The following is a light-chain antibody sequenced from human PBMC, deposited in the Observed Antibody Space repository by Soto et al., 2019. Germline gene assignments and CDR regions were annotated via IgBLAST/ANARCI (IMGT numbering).Light chain of an antibody. Sequence: EIVMTQSPATLSVSPGESVTLSCRASQLFSSNLAWYQRRPGQAPRLLIYGSSSRATGIPDRFSGSGSGTDFTLTIRRLEPEDFAVYYCQQYSNWPPITFGQGTRLEIK. CDR3: QQYSNWPPIT. CDR1: QLFSSN. CDR2: GSS. V-gene: IGKV3D-15*01. J-gene: IGKJ5*01.